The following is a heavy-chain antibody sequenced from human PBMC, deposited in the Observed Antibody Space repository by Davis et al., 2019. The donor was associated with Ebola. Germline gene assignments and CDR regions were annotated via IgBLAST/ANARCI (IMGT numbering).Heavy chain of an antibody. CDR2: IYPGDYET. CDR1: GYSFTSYW. J-gene: IGHJ4*02. CDR3: TRLRSITRLTSFYY. D-gene: IGHD3-10*01. Sequence: GESLKISCNGSGYSFTSYWNAWVRQLPGKGLECMGIIYPGDYETRYSPSFQGQVTISADKSIPTAYLQWSSLKASDTAMYYCTRLRSITRLTSFYYWGQGTPVTVSS. V-gene: IGHV5-51*01.